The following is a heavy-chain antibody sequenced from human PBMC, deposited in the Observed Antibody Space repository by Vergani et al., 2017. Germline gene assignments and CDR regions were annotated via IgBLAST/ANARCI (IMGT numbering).Heavy chain of an antibody. Sequence: EVQLVESGGVVVQPGGSLRLSCAASGFTFDDYAMHWVRQAPGKGLEWVSLISWDGGSTYYADSVKGRFTISRDNSKNSLYLQMNSLRAEDTALYYCATDGIAAAGTAWYFDLWGRGTLVTVSS. V-gene: IGHV3-43D*03. CDR1: GFTFDDYA. D-gene: IGHD6-13*01. CDR2: ISWDGGST. J-gene: IGHJ2*01. CDR3: ATDGIAAAGTAWYFDL.